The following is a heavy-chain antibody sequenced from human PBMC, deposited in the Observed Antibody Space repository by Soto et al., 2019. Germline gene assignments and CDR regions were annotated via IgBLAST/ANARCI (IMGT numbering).Heavy chain of an antibody. CDR2: IGTAGDT. CDR3: ARAHRRYYMDV. CDR1: GFTFSSYD. V-gene: IGHV3-13*01. Sequence: GRSLRLSCAASGFTFSSYDMHWVRQATGKGLEWVSAIGTAGDTYYPGSVKGRFTISRENAKNSLYLQMNSLRAGDTALYYCARAHRRYYMDVWGKGTTVTVSS. J-gene: IGHJ6*03.